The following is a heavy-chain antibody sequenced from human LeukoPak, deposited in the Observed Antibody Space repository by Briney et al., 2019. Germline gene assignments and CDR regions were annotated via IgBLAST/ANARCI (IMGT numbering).Heavy chain of an antibody. CDR2: IIPILGIA. Sequence: GASVKVSCKASGGTFSSYTISWVRQAPGQGLEWMGRIIPILGIANYAQKFQGRVTITADKSTSTAYMELSSLRSEDTAAYYCARDYSSAWWFDFWGQGTLVTVSS. J-gene: IGHJ4*02. V-gene: IGHV1-69*04. CDR1: GGTFSSYT. D-gene: IGHD6-19*01. CDR3: ARDYSSAWWFDF.